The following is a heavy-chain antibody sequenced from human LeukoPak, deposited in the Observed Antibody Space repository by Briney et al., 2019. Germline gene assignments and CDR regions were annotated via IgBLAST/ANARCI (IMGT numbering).Heavy chain of an antibody. CDR1: AFTFSNYW. J-gene: IGHJ4*02. CDR3: ARDRGCSTFDY. V-gene: IGHV3-7*01. CDR2: IKEDGSEI. Sequence: GGSLRLSCAASAFTFSNYWMSWVRQAPGKGLEWVANIKEDGSEINYVDSVKGRFTISRDNAKNSLCLQMNSLRVDDTAVYYCARDRGCSTFDYWGQGTLVTVSS. D-gene: IGHD3-10*01.